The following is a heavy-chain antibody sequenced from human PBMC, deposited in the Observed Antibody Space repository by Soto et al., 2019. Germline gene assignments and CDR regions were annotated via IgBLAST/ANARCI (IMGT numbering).Heavy chain of an antibody. CDR1: GGSIGSSY. D-gene: IGHD4-17*01. J-gene: IGHJ4*02. CDR3: ARDNGDYFDS. V-gene: IGHV4-4*07. CDR2: IYASGST. Sequence: SSETLSLTCTVTGGSIGSSYWSWVRQPAGKKGLEWIGRIYASGSTSYNPSLKSRVSMSRDTSKSQFSLRLTSVTAADTAVYYCARDNGDYFDSWGQGILVTVSS.